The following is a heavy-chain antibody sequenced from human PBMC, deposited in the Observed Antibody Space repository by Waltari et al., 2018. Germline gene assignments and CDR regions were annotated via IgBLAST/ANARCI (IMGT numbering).Heavy chain of an antibody. D-gene: IGHD6-13*01. V-gene: IGHV4-4*07. CDR2: IYTSGST. CDR1: GGSIRSYY. J-gene: IGHJ4*02. CDR3: AREIGYSSSWPFDY. Sequence: QVQLQESGPGLVKPSETLSLTCTVSGGSIRSYYWRWIRQPAGKGLEWIGRIYTSGSTNYNPSLKSRVTMSVDTSKNQFSLKLSSVTAADTAVYYCAREIGYSSSWPFDYWGQGTLVTVSS.